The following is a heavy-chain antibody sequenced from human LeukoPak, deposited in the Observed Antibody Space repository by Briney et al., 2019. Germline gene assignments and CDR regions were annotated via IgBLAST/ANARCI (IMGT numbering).Heavy chain of an antibody. J-gene: IGHJ4*02. CDR2: IWYDGSNK. CDR1: GFTFSNYG. V-gene: IGHV3-33*06. CDR3: AKVGHGDYYLDY. D-gene: IGHD4-17*01. Sequence: GRSLRLSCAASGFTFSNYGMHWVRQAPGKGVEWVAVIWYDGSNKYYADSVKGRFTISRDNSKNTLYLQMNSLRAEDTAVYYCAKVGHGDYYLDYWGQGTLVTVSS.